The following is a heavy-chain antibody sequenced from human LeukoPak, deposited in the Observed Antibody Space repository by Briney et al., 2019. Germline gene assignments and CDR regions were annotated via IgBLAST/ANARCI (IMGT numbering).Heavy chain of an antibody. CDR3: AKLDGY. Sequence: GRSLRLSCAASGFTFSSYGMHWVRQAPGKGLEWVAVISHDGSNKYYADSVKGRFTISRDNSKNTLYLQMNSLRAEDMAVYYCAKLDGYWGQGTLVTVSS. D-gene: IGHD3/OR15-3a*01. V-gene: IGHV3-30*18. J-gene: IGHJ4*02. CDR1: GFTFSSYG. CDR2: ISHDGSNK.